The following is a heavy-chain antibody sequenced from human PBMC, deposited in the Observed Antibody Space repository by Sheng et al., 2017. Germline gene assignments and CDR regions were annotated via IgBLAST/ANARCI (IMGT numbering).Heavy chain of an antibody. CDR3: AXKMSVARRDAFDI. CDR1: GGSFSGYY. V-gene: IGHV4-34*01. D-gene: IGHD2-15*01. CDR2: INHSGST. J-gene: IGHJ3*02. Sequence: QVQLQQWGAGLLKPSETLSLTCAVYGGSFSGYYRSWIRQPPGKGLEWIGEINHSGSTNYNPSLKSRVTISVDTSKNQFSLKLSSVTAADTAVYYCAXKMSVARRDAFDIWGQGTMVTVS.